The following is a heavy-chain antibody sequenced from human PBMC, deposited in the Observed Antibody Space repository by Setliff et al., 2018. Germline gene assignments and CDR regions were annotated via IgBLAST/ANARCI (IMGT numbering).Heavy chain of an antibody. D-gene: IGHD2-15*01. CDR1: GYTLTSYG. CDR3: ALSSLSICSGGNCPNVFDV. CDR2: ISNRNGET. J-gene: IGHJ3*01. Sequence: ASVKVSCKASGYTLTSYGVTWVRQAPGQGLEWMGWISNRNGETNYAQMFQGRVTMTTDTSTNTAYMDLGSLRSDDTAFYFCALSSLSICSGGNCPNVFDVWGQGTMVTVSS. V-gene: IGHV1-18*01.